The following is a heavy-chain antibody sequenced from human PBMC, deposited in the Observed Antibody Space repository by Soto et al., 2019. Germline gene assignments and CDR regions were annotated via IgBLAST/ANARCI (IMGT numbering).Heavy chain of an antibody. J-gene: IGHJ4*02. Sequence: QVQLVESGGGVVQPGRSLRLSCAASGFTFSSYGMHWVRQAPGKGLEWVAVISYDGSNKYYADSVKGRFTISRDNSKNTLYLQMNSLRAEDTAVYYCAKGAPQFDSWGQGTLVTVSS. CDR2: ISYDGSNK. V-gene: IGHV3-30*18. CDR1: GFTFSSYG. CDR3: AKGAPQFDS.